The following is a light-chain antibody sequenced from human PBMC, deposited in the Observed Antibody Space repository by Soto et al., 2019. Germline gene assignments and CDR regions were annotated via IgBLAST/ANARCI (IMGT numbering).Light chain of an antibody. CDR1: QSVSSN. CDR2: GAS. CDR3: QHYNNWPQRT. Sequence: EVVMPQSPVTLSVSPGERATLSCRASQSVSSNLAWYQQKPGQTPRLLLYGASTRAAGIPARFSGSGSGTEITLTISGLQSEDFAVYYCQHYNNWPQRTFGQGTKVEIK. V-gene: IGKV3-15*01. J-gene: IGKJ1*01.